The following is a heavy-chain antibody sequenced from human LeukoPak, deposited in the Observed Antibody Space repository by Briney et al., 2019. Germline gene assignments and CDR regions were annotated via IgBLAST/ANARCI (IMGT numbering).Heavy chain of an antibody. J-gene: IGHJ4*02. Sequence: SVKVSCKDSGGTFSSYAISWVRQAPGQGLEWMGGIIPIFGTANYAQKFQGRVTITADESTSTAYMELSSLRSEDTAVYYCARYGSGYCGGDCYYFDYWGQGTLVTVSS. CDR1: GGTFSSYA. V-gene: IGHV1-69*13. D-gene: IGHD2-21*01. CDR2: IIPIFGTA. CDR3: ARYGSGYCGGDCYYFDY.